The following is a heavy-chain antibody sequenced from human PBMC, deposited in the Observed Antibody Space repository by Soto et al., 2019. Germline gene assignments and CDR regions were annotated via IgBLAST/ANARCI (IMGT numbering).Heavy chain of an antibody. CDR2: IYYSGST. J-gene: IGHJ5*02. V-gene: IGHV4-31*03. CDR1: GGSISSGGYY. Sequence: QVQLQESGPGLVKPSQTLSLTCIVSGGSISSGGYYWSWIRQHPGKGLEWIGYIYYSGSTYYNPSLKSRVTISVDTSKNQFSLKLSSVTAADTAVYYCARSYGDYVDWFDPWGQGTLVTVSS. CDR3: ARSYGDYVDWFDP. D-gene: IGHD4-17*01.